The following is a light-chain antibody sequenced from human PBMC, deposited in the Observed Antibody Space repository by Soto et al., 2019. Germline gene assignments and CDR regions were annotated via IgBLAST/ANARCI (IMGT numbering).Light chain of an antibody. Sequence: IVLTQSPGTLSLSPGERATVYCRVSQSVSRASQAWYHQRPGQAPRLLIYGASSRATGVPDRFSGGGSGTDFTLTISILEPEDLGVYYCQHYGQTFGPGTKVDIK. CDR1: QSVSRAS. CDR2: GAS. CDR3: QHYGQT. J-gene: IGKJ1*01. V-gene: IGKV3-20*01.